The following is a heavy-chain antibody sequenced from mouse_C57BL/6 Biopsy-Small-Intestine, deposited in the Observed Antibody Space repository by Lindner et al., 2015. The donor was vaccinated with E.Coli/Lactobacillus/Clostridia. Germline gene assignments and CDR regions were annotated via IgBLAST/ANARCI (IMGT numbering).Heavy chain of an antibody. CDR2: ITPDNDNI. CDR3: ARDWDFDY. D-gene: IGHD4-1*01. V-gene: IGHV1-20*01. J-gene: IGHJ2*01. Sequence: VQLQESGPELVKPGDSVKISCKASGYSFTGHFMNWVIQSHGKSLEWIGRITPDNDNIFYNQKFKGKATLTVDKSSDTAHMELRSLTSEDSAVYYCARDWDFDYWGQGTTLTVSS. CDR1: GYSFTGHF.